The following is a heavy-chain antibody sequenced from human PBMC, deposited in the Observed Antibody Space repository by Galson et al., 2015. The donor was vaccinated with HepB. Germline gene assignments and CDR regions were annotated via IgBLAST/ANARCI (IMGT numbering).Heavy chain of an antibody. CDR1: GGSFSGYY. Sequence: ETLSLTCAVYGGSFSGYYWSWLRQPPGKGLEWIGEINHSGSTNYNPSLKSRVTISVDTSKNQFSLKLSSVTAADTAVYYCARTSWPTQYYDAFDIWGQGTMVTVSS. J-gene: IGHJ3*02. CDR2: INHSGST. D-gene: IGHD2-2*01. V-gene: IGHV4-34*01. CDR3: ARTSWPTQYYDAFDI.